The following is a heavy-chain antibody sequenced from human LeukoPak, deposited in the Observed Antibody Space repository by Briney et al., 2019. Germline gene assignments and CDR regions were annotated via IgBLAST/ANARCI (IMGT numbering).Heavy chain of an antibody. Sequence: GGSLRLSCAASGFTFSSYEMSWVRQAPGKGLEWVSYISDVGGTHYADSVKGRFTISRDNAKNSLFLQLNSLRAEEMAVYYCGSENSGYAGGFDYWGPGTLVSVSS. J-gene: IGHJ4*02. CDR3: GSENSGYAGGFDY. V-gene: IGHV3-48*03. CDR2: ISDVGGT. D-gene: IGHD5-12*01. CDR1: GFTFSSYE.